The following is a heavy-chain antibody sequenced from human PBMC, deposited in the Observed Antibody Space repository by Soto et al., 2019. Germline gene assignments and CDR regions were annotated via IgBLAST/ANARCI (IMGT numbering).Heavy chain of an antibody. CDR3: ARVVYCSSTSCGGYFDY. CDR1: GFTFSSYS. D-gene: IGHD2-2*01. Sequence: GGSLRLSCAASGFTFSSYSMNWVRQAPGKGLEWVSSISSSSSYIYYADSVKGRFTISRDNAKNSLYLQMNSLRAEDTAVYYCARVVYCSSTSCGGYFDYWGQGTLVTVSS. V-gene: IGHV3-21*01. CDR2: ISSSSSYI. J-gene: IGHJ4*02.